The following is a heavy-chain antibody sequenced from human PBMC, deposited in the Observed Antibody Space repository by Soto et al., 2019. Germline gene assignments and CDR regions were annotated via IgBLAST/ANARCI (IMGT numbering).Heavy chain of an antibody. V-gene: IGHV1-69*01. CDR2: IMPIFATP. D-gene: IGHD2-2*01. CDR1: GGTFSSYR. J-gene: IGHJ4*02. Sequence: QVQLEQSGAEVKKPGSSVKVSCKSSGGTFSSYRISWVRQAPGQGLEWMGGIMPIFATPKYAQRFQGRVTTSADESTSTGYMELRSLTSDDTAVYYCAGEVSSSRFDSWGQGTLVTVSS. CDR3: AGEVSSSRFDS.